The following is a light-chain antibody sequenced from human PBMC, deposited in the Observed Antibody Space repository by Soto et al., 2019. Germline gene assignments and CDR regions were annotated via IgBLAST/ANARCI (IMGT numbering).Light chain of an antibody. CDR2: IAS. V-gene: IGKV1-9*01. Sequence: DIQLTQSPSFLSASVGDRVPITCRASQGIRSYLAWYQQKPGRAPKLLMYIASTLQTGVPSRFSGSGSGTELTITITSLQPEDFETYYCQQVNSYPITFSQGTRLEIK. CDR1: QGIRSY. CDR3: QQVNSYPIT. J-gene: IGKJ5*01.